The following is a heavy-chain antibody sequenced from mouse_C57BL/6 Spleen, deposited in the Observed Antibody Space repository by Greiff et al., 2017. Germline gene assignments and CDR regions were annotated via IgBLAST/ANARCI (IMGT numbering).Heavy chain of an antibody. Sequence: QVHVKQSGAELARPGASVKMSCKASGYTFTSYTMHWVKQRPGQGLEWIGYMNPSSGYTKYNQKFKDKATLTADKSSSTAYMQLSSLTSEDSAVYYCARWIYYDSYFDYWGQGTTLTVSS. D-gene: IGHD2-4*01. CDR1: GYTFTSYT. V-gene: IGHV1-4*01. J-gene: IGHJ2*01. CDR2: MNPSSGYT. CDR3: ARWIYYDSYFDY.